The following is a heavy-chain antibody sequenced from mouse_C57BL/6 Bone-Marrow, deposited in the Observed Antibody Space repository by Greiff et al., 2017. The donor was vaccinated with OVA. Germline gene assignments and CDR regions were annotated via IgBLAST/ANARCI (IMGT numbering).Heavy chain of an antibody. D-gene: IGHD1-1*01. CDR2: ISYSGST. J-gene: IGHJ1*03. Sequence: VQLQQSGPGMVKPSQSLSLTCTVTGYSITSGYDWHWIRHFPGNKLEWMGYISYSGSTNYNPSLKSRISITHDTSKNHFFLKLNSVTTEDTATYYCARAPFTTVVARGYFDVWGTGTTVTVSS. CDR3: ARAPFTTVVARGYFDV. CDR1: GYSITSGYD. V-gene: IGHV3-1*01.